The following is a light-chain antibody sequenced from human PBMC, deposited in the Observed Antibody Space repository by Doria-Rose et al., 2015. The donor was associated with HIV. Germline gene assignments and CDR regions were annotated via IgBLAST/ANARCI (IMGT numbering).Light chain of an antibody. J-gene: IGLJ1*01. CDR3: QSYDSRLSVYV. CDR1: SSNIGAGFY. CDR2: GNT. Sequence: QPVLTQPPSVSGAPGQRVAISCTGSSSNIGAGFYVNWYQQFPGTVPTLLIHGNTNRPSGVPDRFSGSKSGTSASLAISGLRAEDEADYYCQSYDSRLSVYVFGTGTKVTVL. V-gene: IGLV1-40*01.